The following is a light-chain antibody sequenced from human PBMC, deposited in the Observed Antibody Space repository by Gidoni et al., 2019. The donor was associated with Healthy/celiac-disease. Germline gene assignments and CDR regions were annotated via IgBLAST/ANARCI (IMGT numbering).Light chain of an antibody. V-gene: IGKV1-5*03. Sequence: DIQMIQSPSTLSASVGDRVTITCRASQTISNWLAWYQQKPGNAPKVLIYKASSLESGVPSRFSGSGSGTEFTLTISSLQPDDFATYYCQQYNNSLTFGQGTRLEIK. CDR1: QTISNW. CDR2: KAS. CDR3: QQYNNSLT. J-gene: IGKJ5*01.